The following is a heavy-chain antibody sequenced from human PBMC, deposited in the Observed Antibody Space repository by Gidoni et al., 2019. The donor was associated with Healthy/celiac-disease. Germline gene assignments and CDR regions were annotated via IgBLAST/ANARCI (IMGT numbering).Heavy chain of an antibody. V-gene: IGHV1-69*01. D-gene: IGHD6-19*01. CDR2: FGTA. CDR1: GGTFSSYA. CDR3: ARGSSGWYYFDY. Sequence: QVQLVQSGAEVKKPGSSVKVSCKASGGTFSSYAIFGTANYAQKFQGRVTITADESTSTAYMELSSLRFEDTAVYYCARGSSGWYYFDYWGQGTLVTVSS. J-gene: IGHJ4*02.